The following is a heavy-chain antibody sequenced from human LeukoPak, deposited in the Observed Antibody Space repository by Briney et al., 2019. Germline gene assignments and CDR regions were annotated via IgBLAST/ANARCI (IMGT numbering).Heavy chain of an antibody. CDR2: MRFDGSIE. CDR1: GFPFSSYG. V-gene: IGHV3-30*02. J-gene: IGHJ4*02. CDR3: AKQYGGYFEY. Sequence: GGSLRLSCAASGFPFSSYGMHWVRQAPGKGPEWVAFMRFDGSIEYYADSVRGRFTISRDNSKNTLYLQMDSLRPEDTAVYYCAKQYGGYFEYWGQGTLVSVSS. D-gene: IGHD6-13*01.